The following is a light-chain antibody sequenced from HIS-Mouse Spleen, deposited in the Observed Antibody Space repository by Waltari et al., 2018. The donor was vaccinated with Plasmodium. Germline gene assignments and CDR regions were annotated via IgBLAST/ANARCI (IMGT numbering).Light chain of an antibody. Sequence: QLVLTQSPSASASLGAPVKLTCTLSSLHSSYAIALHQQQPEKGPRYLMKLNSDGSHSKGDGIPDRFSGSSSGAERYLTISSLQSEDEADYYCQTWGTGMGVFGGGTKLTVL. CDR2: LNSDGSH. J-gene: IGLJ2*01. V-gene: IGLV4-69*01. CDR1: SLHSSYA. CDR3: QTWGTGMGV.